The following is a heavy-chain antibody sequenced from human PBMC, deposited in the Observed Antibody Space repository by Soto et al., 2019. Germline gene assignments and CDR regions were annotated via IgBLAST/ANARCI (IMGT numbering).Heavy chain of an antibody. J-gene: IGHJ4*02. CDR3: ATLRFLEWSTPDFDY. Sequence: QVQLQESGPGLVKPSETLSLTCTVSGGSVSSGSYYWSWIRQPPGKGLEWIGYIYYSGSTNYNPSLKGRVTISVDTSKNQFSLKLSSVTAADTAVYYRATLRFLEWSTPDFDYWGQGTLVTVSS. D-gene: IGHD3-3*01. V-gene: IGHV4-61*01. CDR2: IYYSGST. CDR1: GGSVSSGSYY.